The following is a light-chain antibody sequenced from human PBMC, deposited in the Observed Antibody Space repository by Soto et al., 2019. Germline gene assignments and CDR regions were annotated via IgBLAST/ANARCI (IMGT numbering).Light chain of an antibody. CDR3: LSRISGFVDG. J-gene: IGLJ1*01. CDR2: DVK. CDR1: NTALGVYGY. Sequence: QSVLAQPASVSGSFGQSLTISCNGPNTALGVYGYDSQYQHQPGQGPKWLLYDVKNRRFGICDCFSGSKSGDTAYLTISGLQAEEEADYFCLSRISGFVDGIGTGSKVTGL. V-gene: IGLV2-14*01.